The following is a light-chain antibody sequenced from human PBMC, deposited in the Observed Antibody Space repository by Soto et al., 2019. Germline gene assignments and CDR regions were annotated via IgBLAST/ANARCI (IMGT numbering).Light chain of an antibody. Sequence: DLQMTQSPSSVSASVGDTVTITCRASEYIGTLLAWYQQKPGKAPNLLISAASSLQSGVPTRFSGSGSGTYFTLTIRSLQPEDFATYFCQQCASFPLAFGGGTKVEIK. V-gene: IGKV1-12*01. CDR1: EYIGTL. CDR2: AAS. CDR3: QQCASFPLA. J-gene: IGKJ4*01.